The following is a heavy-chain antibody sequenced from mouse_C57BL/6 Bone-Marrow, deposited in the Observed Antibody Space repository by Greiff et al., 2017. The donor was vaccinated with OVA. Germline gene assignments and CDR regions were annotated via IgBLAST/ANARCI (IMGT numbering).Heavy chain of an antibody. CDR1: YTFTDYYM. CDR3: RWPYWYFDG. CDR2: YPESGNTY. Sequence: VQLQQSGPELVKPGASVKMSCKASGYTFTDYYMHWVKQKPGKGLEWIGEIYPESGNTYYNEKFKGKATLTADTSSSTAYMQLSSLTSEDSAVYICARWPYWYFDGWGTGTTVTVSS. J-gene: IGHJ1*03. V-gene: IGHV1-83*01.